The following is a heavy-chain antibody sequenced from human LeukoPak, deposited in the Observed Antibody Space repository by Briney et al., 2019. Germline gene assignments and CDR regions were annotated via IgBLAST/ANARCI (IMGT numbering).Heavy chain of an antibody. CDR1: GFTFCDYA. Sequence: GGSLRLSCTGSGFTFCDYAMTWVRQAPGKGLEWVGFIRSQIYGGTPEYAASVKGRFTISRDDSEGVAYLQMNSLKTEDTAVYYCTRDQTPYYWGQGTLVTVSS. CDR2: IRSQIYGGTP. J-gene: IGHJ4*02. CDR3: TRDQTPYY. V-gene: IGHV3-49*04.